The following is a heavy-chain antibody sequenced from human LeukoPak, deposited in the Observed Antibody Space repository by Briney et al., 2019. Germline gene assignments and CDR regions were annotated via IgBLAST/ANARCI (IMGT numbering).Heavy chain of an antibody. CDR3: AGDTHSSSWYDH. CDR1: GFTVSSIY. J-gene: IGHJ5*02. CDR2: IYSDGNT. V-gene: IGHV3-53*01. D-gene: IGHD6-19*01. Sequence: GGSLRLSCAVSGFTVSSIYMSWVRQAPGKGLEWVLFIYSDGNTYYADSVKGRFTLSRDSSRNTLYLQMNSLRVDDTAVYYCAGDTHSSSWYDHWGQGTLVTVSS.